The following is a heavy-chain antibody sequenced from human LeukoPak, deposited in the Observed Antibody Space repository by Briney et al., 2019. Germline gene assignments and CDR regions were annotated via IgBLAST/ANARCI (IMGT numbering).Heavy chain of an antibody. J-gene: IGHJ3*02. CDR3: ARGPIYYYGSGSNRGCAFDI. Sequence: SETLSLTCAVYGGSFSGYYWSWIRQPPGNGLEWIGEINHSGSTNYNPSLKSRVTISVDTSKNQFSLKLSSVTAADTAVYYCARGPIYYYGSGSNRGCAFDIWGQGTMVTVPS. CDR2: INHSGST. D-gene: IGHD3-10*01. CDR1: GGSFSGYY. V-gene: IGHV4-34*01.